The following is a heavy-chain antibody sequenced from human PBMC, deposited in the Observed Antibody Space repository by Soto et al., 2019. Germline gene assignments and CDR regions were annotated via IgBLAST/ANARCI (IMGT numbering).Heavy chain of an antibody. V-gene: IGHV4-34*01. CDR2: INHSGST. Sequence: SETLSLTCAVYGGSFSGYYWSWIRQPPGKGLEWIGEINHSGSTTYNPSLKSRVTISVDTSKNQFSLKLSPVTAADTAVYYCARGVPIYLVGDYIWGSYRSGYYYYYMDVWGKGTTVT. CDR1: GGSFSGYY. CDR3: ARGVPIYLVGDYIWGSYRSGYYYYYMDV. J-gene: IGHJ6*03. D-gene: IGHD3-16*02.